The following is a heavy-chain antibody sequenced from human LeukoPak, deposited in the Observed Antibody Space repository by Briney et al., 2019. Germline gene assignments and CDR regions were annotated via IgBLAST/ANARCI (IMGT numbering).Heavy chain of an antibody. CDR1: GYTFTSCG. CDR2: ISAYNGNT. V-gene: IGHV1-18*01. Sequence: GASVKVSCKASGYTFTSCGISWVRQAPGQGLEWMGWISAYNGNTNYAQKLQGRVTMTTDTSTSTAYMELRSLRSDDTAVYYCARMRMYYYDSSGPLDYWGQGTLVTVSS. CDR3: ARMRMYYYDSSGPLDY. J-gene: IGHJ4*02. D-gene: IGHD3-22*01.